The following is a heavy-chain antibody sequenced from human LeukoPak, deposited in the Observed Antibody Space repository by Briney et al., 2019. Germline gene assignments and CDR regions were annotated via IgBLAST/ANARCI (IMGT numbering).Heavy chain of an antibody. Sequence: GGSLRLFCAASGFTFSSYGMHWVRQAPGKGLEWVAFIRYDGSNKYYADSVKGRFTISRDNSKNTLYLQMNSLRAEDTAVYYCAKDRYSSSSWFDYWGQGTLVTVSS. D-gene: IGHD6-6*01. CDR3: AKDRYSSSSWFDY. V-gene: IGHV3-30*02. CDR1: GFTFSSYG. CDR2: IRYDGSNK. J-gene: IGHJ4*02.